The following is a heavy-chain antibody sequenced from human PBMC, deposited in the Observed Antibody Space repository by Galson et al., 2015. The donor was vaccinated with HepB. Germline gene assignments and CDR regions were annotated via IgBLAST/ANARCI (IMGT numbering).Heavy chain of an antibody. Sequence: SLRLSCAASGFTFSAYTMNWVRRAPGKGLESIAYISTNGATIYYADSVKGRFTISRDNAKNSVYLHMSSLGGEDTAVYYCARVAWTGYYTADLWGQGTMVTVS. CDR1: GFTFSAYT. CDR2: ISTNGATI. V-gene: IGHV3-48*01. J-gene: IGHJ3*01. CDR3: ARVAWTGYYTADL. D-gene: IGHD3/OR15-3a*01.